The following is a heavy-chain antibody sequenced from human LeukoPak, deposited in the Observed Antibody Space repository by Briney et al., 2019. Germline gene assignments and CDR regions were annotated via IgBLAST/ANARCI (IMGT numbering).Heavy chain of an antibody. V-gene: IGHV3-21*01. CDR1: GFTFSSYS. J-gene: IGHJ4*02. Sequence: NPGGSLRLSCAASGFTFSSYSMNWVRQAPGKGLEWVSSISSSSSYIYYADSVKGRFTISRDNAKNSLYLQMNSLRAEDTAVYYCARETLISGSSGQRRGIDYWGQGTLVTVSS. CDR2: ISSSSSYI. CDR3: ARETLISGSSGQRRGIDY. D-gene: IGHD3-22*01.